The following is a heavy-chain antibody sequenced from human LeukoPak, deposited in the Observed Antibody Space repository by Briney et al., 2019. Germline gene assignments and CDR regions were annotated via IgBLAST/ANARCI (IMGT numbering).Heavy chain of an antibody. Sequence: PGRSLRLSCAASGFTFSSYGMHWVRQAPGKGLEWVAVIWYDGSNKYYADSVKGRFTISRDNSKNTLYLQMNSLRAEDTAVYYCAKEVLSGYSYGYFDYWGQGTLVTASS. CDR1: GFTFSSYG. CDR2: IWYDGSNK. D-gene: IGHD5-18*01. J-gene: IGHJ4*02. CDR3: AKEVLSGYSYGYFDY. V-gene: IGHV3-33*06.